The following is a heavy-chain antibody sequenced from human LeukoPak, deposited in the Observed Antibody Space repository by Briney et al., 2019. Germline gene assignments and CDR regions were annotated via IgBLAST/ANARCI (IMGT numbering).Heavy chain of an antibody. V-gene: IGHV4-39*07. CDR1: GGSFSSSSYY. CDR2: IYYSGST. Sequence: SETLSLTCTVSGGSFSSSSYYWGWIRQPPGKGLEWIGSIYYSGSTYYNPSLKSRVTISVDTSKNQFSLQLTSVTAADTAVYYCAREGYSGFNTHVLDYWGQGTLVTVSS. CDR3: AREGYSGFNTHVLDY. D-gene: IGHD5-12*01. J-gene: IGHJ4*02.